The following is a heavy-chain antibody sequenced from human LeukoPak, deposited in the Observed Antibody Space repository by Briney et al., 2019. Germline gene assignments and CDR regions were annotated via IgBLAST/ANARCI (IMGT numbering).Heavy chain of an antibody. D-gene: IGHD2-2*01. J-gene: IGHJ4*02. V-gene: IGHV1-24*01. CDR2: FDPEDGET. Sequence: PRASVKVSCKVSGYTLTELSMHWVRQAPGKGLEWMGGFDPEDGETIYAQKFQGRFTMTEDTSTDTAHMELSSLRSEGTAVYYCATGPYQLPIRLDYWGQGTLVTVSS. CDR3: ATGPYQLPIRLDY. CDR1: GYTLTELS.